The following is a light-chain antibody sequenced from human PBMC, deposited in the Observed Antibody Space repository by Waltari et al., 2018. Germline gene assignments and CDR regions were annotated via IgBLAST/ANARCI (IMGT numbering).Light chain of an antibody. V-gene: IGKV2-28*01. CDR3: MQALQTPYT. CDR1: QSLLHSNGYNY. Sequence: DIVMTQSPLSLPVTPGEPASISCRSSQSLLHSNGYNYLDRYLQKPGQSPQLLIYLGSNRASGVPDRFSGSGSATDLTLKISRVEAEDVGVYYCMQALQTPYTFGQGTKLEIK. J-gene: IGKJ2*01. CDR2: LGS.